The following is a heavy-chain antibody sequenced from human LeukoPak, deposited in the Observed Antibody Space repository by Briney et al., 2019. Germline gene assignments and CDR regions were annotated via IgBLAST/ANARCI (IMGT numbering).Heavy chain of an antibody. CDR3: AKYFYDSSTYSFDY. CDR2: ISYSGANS. CDR1: GFTFSGSA. J-gene: IGHJ4*02. V-gene: IGHV3-23*01. Sequence: GGSLRLSCAASGFTFSGSAMSWVRQAPGEGLEWVSLISYSGANSYYTDSVRGRFTISRDNSKDTLFLQMNSLRAEDTAVYYCAKYFYDSSTYSFDYWGQGTLVTVSS. D-gene: IGHD3-22*01.